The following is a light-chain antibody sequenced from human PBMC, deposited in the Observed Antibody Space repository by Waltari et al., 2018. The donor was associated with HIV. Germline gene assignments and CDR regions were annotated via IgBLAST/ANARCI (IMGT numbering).Light chain of an antibody. CDR3: PSHAVISTYV. V-gene: IGLV2-11*01. J-gene: IGLJ1*01. CDR1: SSDVGNYDF. Sequence: QSALTQPRSVSGSPGQSVTISCTGTSSDVGNYDFVSWYQQHPGKAPRLIIFDVTKRPSGVPDRFSGSKSGNTASLTISGLQADDGADYFCPSHAVISTYVFGVGTTVTVL. CDR2: DVT.